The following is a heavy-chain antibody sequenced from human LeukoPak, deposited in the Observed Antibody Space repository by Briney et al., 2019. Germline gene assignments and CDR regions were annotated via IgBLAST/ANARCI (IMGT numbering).Heavy chain of an antibody. CDR1: GFTFSSYA. Sequence: GGSLRLPCAASGFTFSSYAMHWVRQAPGKGLEWVAVISYDGSNKYYADSVKGRFTISRDNSKNTLYLQMNSLRAEDTAVYYCASRGYCSSTSCYLLDYWGQGTLVTVSS. CDR2: ISYDGSNK. CDR3: ASRGYCSSTSCYLLDY. D-gene: IGHD2-2*01. V-gene: IGHV3-30-3*01. J-gene: IGHJ4*02.